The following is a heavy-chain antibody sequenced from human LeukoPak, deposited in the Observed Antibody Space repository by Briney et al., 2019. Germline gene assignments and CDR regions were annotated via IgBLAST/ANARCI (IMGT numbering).Heavy chain of an antibody. V-gene: IGHV3-15*01. CDR1: GFTFSDAW. D-gene: IGHD2-21*02. J-gene: IGHJ4*02. Sequence: PGGSLRLSCAASGFTFSDAWVSWVRQAPGMGLEWVGRIKSKTDGGTTDYAAPVKGRFTISRDDSSGTLYLLMNSLKTEDTAVYYCSTSLRGSDCCLDYWGQVTLVAVSS. CDR2: IKSKTDGGTT. CDR3: STSLRGSDCCLDY.